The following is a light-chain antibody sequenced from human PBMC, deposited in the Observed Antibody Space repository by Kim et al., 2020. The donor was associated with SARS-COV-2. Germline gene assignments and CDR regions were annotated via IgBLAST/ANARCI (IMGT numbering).Light chain of an antibody. CDR2: DDT. Sequence: GQQHTISSSGSNSSLGHNYTPWYQQLPGTAPKLLIYDDTKRPSGIPDRFSASKSGTSATLGITGLQTGDEADYYCGTWDSSLSVWVFGGGTQLTVL. CDR1: NSSLGHNY. J-gene: IGLJ3*02. V-gene: IGLV1-51*01. CDR3: GTWDSSLSVWV.